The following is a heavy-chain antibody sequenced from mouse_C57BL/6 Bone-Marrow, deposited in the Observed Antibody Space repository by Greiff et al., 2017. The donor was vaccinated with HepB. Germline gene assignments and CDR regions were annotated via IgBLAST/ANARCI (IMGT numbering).Heavy chain of an antibody. CDR3: ARDGGYFYFDY. CDR2: SRNKANDYTT. Sequence: EVMLVESGGGLVQSGRSLRLSCATSGFTFSDFYMEWVRQAPGKGLEWIAASRNKANDYTTEYSESVKGRFIVSRDTSQSILYLQMNALRAEDTAIYYCARDGGYFYFDYWGQGTTLTVSS. J-gene: IGHJ2*01. V-gene: IGHV7-1*01. CDR1: GFTFSDFY. D-gene: IGHD3-1*01.